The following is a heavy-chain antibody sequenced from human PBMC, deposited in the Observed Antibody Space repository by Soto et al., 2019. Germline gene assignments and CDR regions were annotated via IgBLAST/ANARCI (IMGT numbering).Heavy chain of an antibody. CDR1: GYTFIDYS. D-gene: IGHD3-16*01. Sequence: ASVKVSCKASGYTFIDYSMYWVRQAPGQGLEWMGWINPNSGDTTYAQKFQGRVTMTRDTSISTVYMELRRLRSDDTGVYYCARDRPEPGGEYYLDSWGQGNQVTVSS. V-gene: IGHV1-2*02. J-gene: IGHJ4*02. CDR3: ARDRPEPGGEYYLDS. CDR2: INPNSGDT.